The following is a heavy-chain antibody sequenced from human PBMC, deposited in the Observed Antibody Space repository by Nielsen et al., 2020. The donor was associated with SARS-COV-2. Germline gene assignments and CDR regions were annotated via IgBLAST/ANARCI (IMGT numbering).Heavy chain of an antibody. CDR1: GFTFSIYW. D-gene: IGHD2-15*01. V-gene: IGHV3-74*01. CDR2: IKSDGSGT. J-gene: IGHJ6*02. Sequence: GESLKISCAASGFTFSIYWIHWVRQAPGEGLAWVSRIKSDGSGTIYADSVEGRFTISRDNAKNTLYLQMNSLRAEDTAVYYCARDFGYCRGGTCNYYGMDVWGQGTTVTVSS. CDR3: ARDFGYCRGGTCNYYGMDV.